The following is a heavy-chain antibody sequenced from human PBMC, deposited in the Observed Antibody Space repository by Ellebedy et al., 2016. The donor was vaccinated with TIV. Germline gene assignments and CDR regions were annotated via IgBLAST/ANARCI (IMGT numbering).Heavy chain of an antibody. CDR3: ARGRGPMDV. J-gene: IGHJ6*02. CDR2: IYYSGST. CDR1: GGSISSYY. V-gene: IGHV4-59*12. Sequence: SETLSLXXAVSGGSISSYYWSWIRQPPGKGLEWIGYIYYSGSTNYNPSLKSRVTISVDTSKNQFSLKLSSVTAADTAVYYCARGRGPMDVWGQGTTVTVSS.